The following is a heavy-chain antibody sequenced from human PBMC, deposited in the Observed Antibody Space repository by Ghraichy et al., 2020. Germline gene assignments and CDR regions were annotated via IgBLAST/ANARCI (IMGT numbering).Heavy chain of an antibody. CDR3: TTEGEEAVSGHFYF. D-gene: IGHD5/OR15-5a*01. Sequence: GGSLRLSCAASGFTFSKAWMSWVRQAPGTGLEWVGRIKSKSDGGTIDYAAPVKGRVTISRDDSENTLYLQMSSLKTEDTAVYYCTTEGEEAVSGHFYFWGQGALVTGSS. CDR1: GFTFSKAW. V-gene: IGHV3-15*01. J-gene: IGHJ4*02. CDR2: IKSKSDGGTI.